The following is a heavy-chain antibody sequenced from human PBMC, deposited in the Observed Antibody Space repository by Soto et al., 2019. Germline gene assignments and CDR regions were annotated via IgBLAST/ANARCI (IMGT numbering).Heavy chain of an antibody. V-gene: IGHV1-18*04. Sequence: ASVKVSCKTSGYTFTTNGINWMRQAPGQGLEWMGWIGGNSGTTNYAQKFQGRVTMTTDTSTSTTYMEMRSLRSDDTAVYYCAGGSYYESADYWGQGTLVTVSS. CDR1: GYTFTTNG. CDR2: IGGNSGTT. D-gene: IGHD3-22*01. CDR3: AGGSYYESADY. J-gene: IGHJ4*02.